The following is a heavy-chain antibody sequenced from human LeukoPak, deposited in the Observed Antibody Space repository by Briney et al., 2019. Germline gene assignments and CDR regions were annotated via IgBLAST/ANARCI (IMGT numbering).Heavy chain of an antibody. V-gene: IGHV4-4*07. D-gene: IGHD6-19*01. CDR2: ISATGNT. CDR1: SGSISNYH. J-gene: IGHJ4*02. Sequence: SETLSLTCTVSSGSISNYHWSWIRQPAGKGLEWIGRISATGNTNYNPSLTSRVTISVDKYKNQFSLNLNSVTAADTAVYFCARVNSSGSFHDYWGQGARVTVPS. CDR3: ARVNSSGSFHDY.